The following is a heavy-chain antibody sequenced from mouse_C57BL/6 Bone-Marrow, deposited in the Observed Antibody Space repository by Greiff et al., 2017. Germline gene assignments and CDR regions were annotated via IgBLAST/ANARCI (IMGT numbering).Heavy chain of an antibody. CDR3: ASTFYFDY. CDR1: GFTFSRYA. CDR2: ISDGGSYT. V-gene: IGHV5-4*01. Sequence: QLVESGGGLVKPGGSLQLSCAASGFTFSRYAMSWVRQTPEKRLEWVATISDGGSYTYYPDNVKGRFTISRDNAKNNLYLQMSHLKSEDTAMYYCASTFYFDYWGQGTTLTVSS. J-gene: IGHJ2*01.